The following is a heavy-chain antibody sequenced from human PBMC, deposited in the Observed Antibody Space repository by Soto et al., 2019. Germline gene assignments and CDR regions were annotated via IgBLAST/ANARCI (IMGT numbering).Heavy chain of an antibody. CDR1: GFTFSSYA. D-gene: IGHD3-22*01. CDR2: ISSNGGST. Sequence: GGSLRLSCSASGFTFSSYAMHWVRQAPGKGLEYVSAISSNGGSTYYADSVKGRFTISRDNSKNTLYLQMSSLRAGDTAVYYCVKDDDRGYDSSGRYWGQGTLVTVSS. CDR3: VKDDDRGYDSSGRY. V-gene: IGHV3-64D*06. J-gene: IGHJ4*02.